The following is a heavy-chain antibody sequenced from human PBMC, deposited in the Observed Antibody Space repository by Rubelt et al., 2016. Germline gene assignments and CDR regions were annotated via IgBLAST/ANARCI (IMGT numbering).Heavy chain of an antibody. J-gene: IGHJ5*02. Sequence: EVQLVESGGGLVQPGGSLRLSCAASGFTFSSYSMNWVRQAPGKGLEWVSYISSSGSTIYYADSVKGRFTISRDDSKNTLYLQVDSLRLEDTAVYFCAKEHPAPSVPAFDHWGQGTLVTVSS. V-gene: IGHV3-48*01. CDR2: ISSSGSTI. CDR3: AKEHPAPSVPAFDH. D-gene: IGHD2-15*01. CDR1: GFTFSSYS.